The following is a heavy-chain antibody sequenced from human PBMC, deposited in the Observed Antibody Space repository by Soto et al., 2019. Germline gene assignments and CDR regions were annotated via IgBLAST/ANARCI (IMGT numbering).Heavy chain of an antibody. Sequence: QAQLAQSGAEVKKPGASVKVSCKASGYTFTSYDSNWVRQAPGQGLEWMGWMNPNSGNTGYAQKFQGRVTMTRNTSISTAYMELISLRSEDTAVYYCARGDDFWSGYYCFDPWGQGTLVTVSS. V-gene: IGHV1-8*01. CDR3: ARGDDFWSGYYCFDP. CDR2: MNPNSGNT. J-gene: IGHJ5*02. D-gene: IGHD3-3*01. CDR1: GYTFTSYD.